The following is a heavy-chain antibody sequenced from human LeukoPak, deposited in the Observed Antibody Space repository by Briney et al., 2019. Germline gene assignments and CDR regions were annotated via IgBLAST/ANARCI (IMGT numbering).Heavy chain of an antibody. CDR1: GFTFSSYA. Sequence: GGSLRLSCAASGFTFSSYAMSWVRQAPGKGLEWVSSISSSSSYIYYADSVKGRFTISRDNAKNSLYLQMNSLRAEDTAVYYCARVVSSSWDYYYYMDVWGKGTTVTVSS. V-gene: IGHV3-21*01. J-gene: IGHJ6*03. CDR2: ISSSSSYI. D-gene: IGHD6-6*01. CDR3: ARVVSSSWDYYYYMDV.